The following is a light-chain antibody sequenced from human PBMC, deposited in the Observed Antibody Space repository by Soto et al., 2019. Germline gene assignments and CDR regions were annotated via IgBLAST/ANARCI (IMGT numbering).Light chain of an antibody. Sequence: DIVMTQTPLSSPVTLGQAASISCRSSQSLVHSDGNTYLSWFQQRPGQPPRLLIYQTSIRAAGIPARFSASGSGTDFTLTISDVQPEDFALYYCHQRQSWPRTFGQGTKVDI. CDR1: QSLVHSDGNTY. J-gene: IGKJ1*01. V-gene: IGKV2-24*01. CDR2: QTS. CDR3: HQRQSWPRT.